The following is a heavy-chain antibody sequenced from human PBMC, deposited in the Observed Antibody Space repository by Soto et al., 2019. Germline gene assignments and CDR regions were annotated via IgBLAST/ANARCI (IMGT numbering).Heavy chain of an antibody. V-gene: IGHV3-30*03. CDR2: ISYDGSNK. CDR3: ATHVDTAMVTFDY. Sequence: GGFLRLSCAASGFTFSSYGMHWVRQAPGKGLEWVAVISYDGSNKYYADSVKGRFTISRDNSKSTLYLQMNSLRAEDTAVYYCATHVDTAMVTFDYWGQGTLVTVSS. CDR1: GFTFSSYG. J-gene: IGHJ4*02. D-gene: IGHD5-18*01.